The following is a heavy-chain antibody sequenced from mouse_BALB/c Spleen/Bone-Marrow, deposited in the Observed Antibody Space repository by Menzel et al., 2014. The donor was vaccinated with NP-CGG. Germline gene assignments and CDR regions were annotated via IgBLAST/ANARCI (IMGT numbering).Heavy chain of an antibody. CDR3: TRVTMAMDY. D-gene: IGHD1-1*02. Sequence: VQLLQSGNLLTRPGASVKMSCKASGYSFTSYCMHWVKQRPGQGLEWIGAIYPGHSDTSYNQKFKGKAKLTAVTTATTGCMEFSSLTNEDAAVDYCTRVTMAMDYWGQGTSVTVAS. V-gene: IGHV1-5*01. J-gene: IGHJ4*01. CDR2: IYPGHSDT. CDR1: GYSFTSYC.